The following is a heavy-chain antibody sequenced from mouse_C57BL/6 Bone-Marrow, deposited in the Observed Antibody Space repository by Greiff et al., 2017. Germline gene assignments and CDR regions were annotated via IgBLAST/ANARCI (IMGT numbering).Heavy chain of an antibody. J-gene: IGHJ2*01. CDR1: GFTFTDYY. V-gene: IGHV7-3*01. Sequence: EVMLVESGGGLVQPGGSLSLSCAASGFTFTDYYMSWVRQPPGKALEWLGFIRNKANGYTTEYSASVKVRFTISRDNSQSILYLQLNALRAEDSATYYCARYTGVYYFDYWGQGTTLTVSS. CDR3: ARYTGVYYFDY. CDR2: IRNKANGYTT.